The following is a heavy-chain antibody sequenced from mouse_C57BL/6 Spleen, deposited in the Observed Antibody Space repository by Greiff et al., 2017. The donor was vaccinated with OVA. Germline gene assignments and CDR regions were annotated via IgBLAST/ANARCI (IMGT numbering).Heavy chain of an antibody. CDR2: IWRGGST. J-gene: IGHJ4*01. D-gene: IGHD2-4*01. CDR1: GFSLTSYG. CDR3: AIIYYDYDDAMDY. V-gene: IGHV2-5*01. Sequence: VQLQQSGPGLVQPSQSLSITCTVSGFSLTSYGVHWVRQSPGKGLEWLGVIWRGGSTDYNAAFMSRLSITKDNSKSQVFFKMNSLQADDTAIYYCAIIYYDYDDAMDYWGQGTSVTVSS.